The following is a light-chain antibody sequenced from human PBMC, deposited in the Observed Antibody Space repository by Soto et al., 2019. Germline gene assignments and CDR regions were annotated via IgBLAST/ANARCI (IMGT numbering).Light chain of an antibody. J-gene: IGLJ1*01. V-gene: IGLV2-18*02. CDR2: EVS. CDR3: NSFTSSSTYV. CDR1: SSDVGNYNR. Sequence: QSALTQPPSVSGSPGQSVTISCTGTSSDVGNYNRVSWYQQSPGTAPKLVIFEVSNRPSGVSNRFSGSKSGNTASLTISGLQAEDEADYYCNSFTSSSTYVFGTGTQLTVL.